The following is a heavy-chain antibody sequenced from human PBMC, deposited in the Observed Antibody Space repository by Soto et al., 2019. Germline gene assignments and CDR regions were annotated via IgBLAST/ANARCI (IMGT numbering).Heavy chain of an antibody. CDR1: GYTFTSYG. J-gene: IGHJ5*02. CDR2: ISAYNGNT. V-gene: IGHV1-18*04. D-gene: IGHD4-4*01. CDR3: ARDQQPTYSVLFIWFDP. Sequence: ASVKVSCKASGYTFTSYGISWVRKAPGQGLEWMGWISAYNGNTNYAQKLQGRVTMTTDTSTSTAYMELRSLRSDDTAVYYCARDQQPTYSVLFIWFDPWGQGTLVTVSS.